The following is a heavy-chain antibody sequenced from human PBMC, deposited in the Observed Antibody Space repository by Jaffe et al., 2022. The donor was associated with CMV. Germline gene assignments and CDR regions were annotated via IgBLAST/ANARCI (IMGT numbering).Heavy chain of an antibody. CDR1: GGSFGRYP. Sequence: QVQLVQSGAEVKEPMSSVRVSCKASGGSFGRYPISWVRQAPGQGLEWMGRIIPSADIINYAQSFQGRVIITADKSTATVYMAFRSLRSEDTAIYYCARNGHYYTSGGYLDWGPKSANYQYYSYMDVWGQGTSVIVSS. CDR2: IIPSADII. V-gene: IGHV1-69*09. CDR3: ARNGHYYTSGGYLDWGPKSANYQYYSYMDV. J-gene: IGHJ6*03. D-gene: IGHD3-10*01.